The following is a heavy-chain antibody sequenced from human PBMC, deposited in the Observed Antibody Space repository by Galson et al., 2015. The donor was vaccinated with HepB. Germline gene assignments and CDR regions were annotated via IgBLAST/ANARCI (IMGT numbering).Heavy chain of an antibody. CDR2: IVVGSGNT. CDR3: AARSREWELLRPDY. V-gene: IGHV1-58*01. D-gene: IGHD1-26*01. J-gene: IGHJ4*02. CDR1: GFTFTSSA. Sequence: SVKVSCKASGFTFTSSAVQWVRQARGQRLEWIGWIVVGSGNTNYAQKFQERVTFTRDMSTSTAYMELSSLRSKDTAVYYCAARSREWELLRPDYWGQGTLVTVSS.